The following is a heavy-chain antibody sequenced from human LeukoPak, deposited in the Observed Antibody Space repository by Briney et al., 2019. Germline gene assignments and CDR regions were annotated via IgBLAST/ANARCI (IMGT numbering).Heavy chain of an antibody. CDR3: ARDRIAVANYYYYGMDV. Sequence: GGSLRLSCAASGFTFSSYGMHWVRQAPGKGLEWVAVIWYDGSNKYYADSVKGRFTISRDNSKNTLYLQMNGLRAEDTAVYYCARDRIAVANYYYYGMDVWGQGTTVTVSS. D-gene: IGHD6-19*01. V-gene: IGHV3-33*01. CDR2: IWYDGSNK. J-gene: IGHJ6*02. CDR1: GFTFSSYG.